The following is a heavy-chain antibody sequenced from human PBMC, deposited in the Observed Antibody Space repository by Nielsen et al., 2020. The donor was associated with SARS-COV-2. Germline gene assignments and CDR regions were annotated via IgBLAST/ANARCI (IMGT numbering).Heavy chain of an antibody. J-gene: IGHJ6*03. D-gene: IGHD4-17*01. CDR2: TYYRSKWYN. Sequence: WIRQSPSRGLEWLGRTYYRSKWYNDYAVSVKSRITINPDTSKNQFSLRLNSVTPEDTAVYYCARARGAYGDYYYYYTDVWGKGTTVTVSS. CDR3: ARARGAYGDYYYYYTDV. V-gene: IGHV6-1*01.